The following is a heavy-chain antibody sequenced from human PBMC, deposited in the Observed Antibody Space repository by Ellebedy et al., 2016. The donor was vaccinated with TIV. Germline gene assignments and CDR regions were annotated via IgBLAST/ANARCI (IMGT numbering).Heavy chain of an antibody. CDR1: GYSFTNYD. D-gene: IGHD1-7*01. CDR3: ARAGPDLVELLMNGPSAFWYFDV. V-gene: IGHV1-2*02. Sequence: AASVKVSCKASGYSFTNYDINWVRQAPGQGLAWVGWLHPNSGCTNYAQKFQGRVTMTRDTSISTAYVELSGLTSDDTAVYYCARAGPDLVELLMNGPSAFWYFDVWGRGTLLTVSS. CDR2: LHPNSGCT. J-gene: IGHJ2*01.